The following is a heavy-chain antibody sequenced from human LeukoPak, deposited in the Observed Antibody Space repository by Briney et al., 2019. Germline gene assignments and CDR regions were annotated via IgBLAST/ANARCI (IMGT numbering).Heavy chain of an antibody. D-gene: IGHD3-16*01. CDR3: ARSGVAYDYGDYFDY. CDR1: GFTFSSYW. Sequence: GGSLRLSCAASGFTFSSYWMSWVRQAPGKGLERVANIKQDGSEKYYVDSVKGRFTISRDNAKNSLYLQMNSLRAEDTAVYYCARSGVAYDYGDYFDYWGQGTLVTVSS. V-gene: IGHV3-7*03. J-gene: IGHJ4*02. CDR2: IKQDGSEK.